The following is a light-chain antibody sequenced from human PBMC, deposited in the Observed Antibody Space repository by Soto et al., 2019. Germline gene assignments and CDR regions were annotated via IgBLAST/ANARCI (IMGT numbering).Light chain of an antibody. CDR1: SSDVGGYNY. Sequence: QSVLTQPRSVSGSPGQSVTISCTGTSSDVGGYNYVSWYQQHPGKAPKLMIYDIIKRPSRVPDRFSGSKSGNTASLTISGLQAEDGADYYCCSYAGSYTVVFGGGTKLTVL. CDR3: CSYAGSYTVV. V-gene: IGLV2-11*01. J-gene: IGLJ2*01. CDR2: DII.